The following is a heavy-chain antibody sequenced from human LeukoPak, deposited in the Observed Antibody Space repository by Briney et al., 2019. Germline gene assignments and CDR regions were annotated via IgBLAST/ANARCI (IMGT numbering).Heavy chain of an antibody. CDR1: GGTFNRHS. Sequence: SVKVSCKSSGGTFNRHSISWVRQAPGQGLEWMGGIIPMFDSTSYAEKFQGRITIIADDSTRTVYMELSSLRSEDTAVYYCAKEDAPYDSSGYFDSWGQGTLVTVSS. J-gene: IGHJ5*01. V-gene: IGHV1-69*13. CDR2: IIPMFDST. CDR3: AKEDAPYDSSGYFDS. D-gene: IGHD3-22*01.